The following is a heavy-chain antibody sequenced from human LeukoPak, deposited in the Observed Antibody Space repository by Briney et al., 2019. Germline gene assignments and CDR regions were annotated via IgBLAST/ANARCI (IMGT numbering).Heavy chain of an antibody. D-gene: IGHD3-10*01. CDR3: ARGSGSSNYPWRY. CDR2: ISSSSSYI. V-gene: IGHV3-21*01. Sequence: GGSLRLSCAASGFTFSSYSMNWVRQAPGKGLEWVSSISSSSSYIYYADSVKGRFTISRDNAKNSLYLQMNSLRAEDTAVYYCARGSGSSNYPWRYWGQGTLVTVSS. CDR1: GFTFSSYS. J-gene: IGHJ4*02.